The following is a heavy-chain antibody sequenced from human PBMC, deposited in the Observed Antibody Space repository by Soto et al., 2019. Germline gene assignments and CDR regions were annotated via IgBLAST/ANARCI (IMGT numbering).Heavy chain of an antibody. CDR2: TYYRSNWYT. J-gene: IGHJ5*01. CDR1: GDSVSTNSAT. V-gene: IGHV6-1*01. Sequence: SQTLSLTCAISGDSVSTNSATWDWIRQSPSRGLEWLGRTYYRSNWYTDYAVSVKGRITISPDTSNNQLSLQLNSVTPDDTAVXXXXXXXXXXWLDSWGQGTLVTVSS. CDR3: XXXXXXXWLDS.